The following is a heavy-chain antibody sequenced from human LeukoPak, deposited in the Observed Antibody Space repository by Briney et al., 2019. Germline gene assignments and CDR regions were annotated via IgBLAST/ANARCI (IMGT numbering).Heavy chain of an antibody. D-gene: IGHD1-26*01. CDR1: GYTFSSYG. V-gene: IGHV1-18*01. CDR2: VSAFNGNT. Sequence: ASVKVSCKASGYTFSSYGIIWVRQAPGQGLEWMGWVSAFNGNTDYAPKLQGRVTMTTDTSPTTAYMELRSLTSDDTAVYYCARRGGSYSHSDFWGQGTLVTVSS. CDR3: ARRGGSYSHSDF. J-gene: IGHJ4*02.